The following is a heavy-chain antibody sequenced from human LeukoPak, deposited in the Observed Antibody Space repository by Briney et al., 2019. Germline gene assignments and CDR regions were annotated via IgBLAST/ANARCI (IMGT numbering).Heavy chain of an antibody. CDR1: GGSISSYY. J-gene: IGHJ4*02. CDR2: IYYSGST. Sequence: SETLSLTCTVSGGSISSYYWSWIRQPPGKGLEWIGYIYYSGSTNYNPSLKRRVTISVDTSKNQFSLKLISVTAADTAVYYCARHYDSSAYYFPFDYWGQGTLVTVSS. V-gene: IGHV4-59*08. D-gene: IGHD3-22*01. CDR3: ARHYDSSAYYFPFDY.